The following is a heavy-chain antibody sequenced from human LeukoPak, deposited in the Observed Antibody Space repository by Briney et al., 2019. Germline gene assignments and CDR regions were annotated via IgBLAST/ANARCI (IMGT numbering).Heavy chain of an antibody. CDR2: IYHSGST. Sequence: SETLSLTCTVSGYSISSGYYWGWIRQPPGKGLEWIGSIYHSGSTYYNPSLKSRVTISVDTSKNQFSLKLSSVTAADTAVYYCARDIHYGVSSDWFDPWGQGTLVTVSS. D-gene: IGHD4-17*01. CDR3: ARDIHYGVSSDWFDP. J-gene: IGHJ5*02. V-gene: IGHV4-38-2*02. CDR1: GYSISSGYY.